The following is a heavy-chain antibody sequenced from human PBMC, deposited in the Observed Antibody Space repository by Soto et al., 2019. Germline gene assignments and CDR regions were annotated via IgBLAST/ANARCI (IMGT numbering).Heavy chain of an antibody. V-gene: IGHV3-21*01. CDR2: ISSSSSYI. Sequence: GGSLRLSCAASGFTFSSYSRNWVRQAPGKGLEWVSSISSSSSYIYYADSVKGRFTISRDNAKNSLYLQMNSLRAEDTAVYYCARDHNWNYPSYWGQGTLVTVSS. CDR3: ARDHNWNYPSY. CDR1: GFTFSSYS. J-gene: IGHJ4*02. D-gene: IGHD1-7*01.